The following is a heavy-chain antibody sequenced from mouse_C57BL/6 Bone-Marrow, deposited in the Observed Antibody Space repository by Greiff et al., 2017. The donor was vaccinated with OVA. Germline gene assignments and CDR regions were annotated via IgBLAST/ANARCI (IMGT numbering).Heavy chain of an antibody. D-gene: IGHD2-3*01. J-gene: IGHJ3*01. CDR3: ARSVYDGYYPFAY. V-gene: IGHV3-8*01. CDR1: GYSITSDY. Sequence: EVMLVESGPGLAKPSQTLSLTCSVTGYSITSDYWNWIRKFPGNKLEYMGYISYSGSTYYNPSPKSRISITRDTSKNQYYLQLNSVTTEDTATYYCARSVYDGYYPFAYWGQGTLVTVSA. CDR2: ISYSGST.